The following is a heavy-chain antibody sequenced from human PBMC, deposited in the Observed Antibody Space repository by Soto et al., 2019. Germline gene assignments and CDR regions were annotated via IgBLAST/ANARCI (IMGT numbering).Heavy chain of an antibody. CDR2: INAGNGNT. V-gene: IGHV1-3*01. Sequence: GASVKVSCKASGYTFTRDYVHWVRQAPGQRLEWMGWINAGNGNTKYSQKFQGRVTITRDTSASTAYMELSSLRSEDTAVYYCARPHFSSSYYFDYWGQGTLVTVSS. CDR1: GYTFTRDY. CDR3: ARPHFSSSYYFDY. D-gene: IGHD6-13*01. J-gene: IGHJ4*02.